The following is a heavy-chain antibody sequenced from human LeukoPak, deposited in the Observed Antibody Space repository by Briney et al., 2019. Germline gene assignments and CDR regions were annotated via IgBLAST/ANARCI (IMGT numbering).Heavy chain of an antibody. J-gene: IGHJ6*02. D-gene: IGHD2-2*01. CDR2: ISAYNGNT. CDR1: GYTFTSYG. Sequence: GASVNVSCKASGYTFTSYGISWVRQAPGQGLEWMGWISAYNGNTNYAQKLQGRVTMTTDTSTSTAYMELRSLRSDDTAVYYCARDPLHCSSTSCYRIYDYYYGMDVWGQGTTVTVSS. CDR3: ARDPLHCSSTSCYRIYDYYYGMDV. V-gene: IGHV1-18*01.